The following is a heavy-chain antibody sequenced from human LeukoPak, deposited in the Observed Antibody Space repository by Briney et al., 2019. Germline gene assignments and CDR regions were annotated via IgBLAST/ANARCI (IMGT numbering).Heavy chain of an antibody. CDR2: IGQDETEK. Sequence: PGGSLRLSCAASGFIFSRHWMSWVRQAPGKGLEWVANIGQDETEKFYVDSVKGRFTISRDNAKNSLYLQMSNLRAEDTAVYYCVRDRYSVVIPAAGSFDIWGQGIVVPVSS. V-gene: IGHV3-7*01. CDR1: GFIFSRHW. J-gene: IGHJ3*02. CDR3: VRDRYSVVIPAAGSFDI. D-gene: IGHD2-2*01.